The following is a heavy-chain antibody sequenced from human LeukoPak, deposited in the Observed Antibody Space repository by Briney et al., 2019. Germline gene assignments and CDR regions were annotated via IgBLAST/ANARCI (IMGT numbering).Heavy chain of an antibody. Sequence: GGSLTLSCATSGFPFSHSWMSWVRQAPGKGLEWVASINKDGMDKYFVDSVKGRFTISRDNANNPLFLQMNSLRAEDTAVYYCAGSGYWGQGTLVTVSS. V-gene: IGHV3-7*05. CDR3: AGSGY. D-gene: IGHD2-8*02. CDR2: INKDGMDK. CDR1: GFPFSHSW. J-gene: IGHJ4*02.